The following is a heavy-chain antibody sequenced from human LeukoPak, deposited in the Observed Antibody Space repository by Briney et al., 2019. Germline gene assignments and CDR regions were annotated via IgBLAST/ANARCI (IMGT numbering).Heavy chain of an antibody. Sequence: ASVKVSCKASGYTFTSYGISWVRQAPGQGLEWMGWISAYNGNTNYAQKLQGRVTMTTDTSTSTAYMELRSLRSDDTAVYYCARDKAVAGMVLYFDYWGQGTLVTVSS. J-gene: IGHJ4*02. CDR1: GYTFTSYG. CDR2: ISAYNGNT. D-gene: IGHD6-19*01. V-gene: IGHV1-18*01. CDR3: ARDKAVAGMVLYFDY.